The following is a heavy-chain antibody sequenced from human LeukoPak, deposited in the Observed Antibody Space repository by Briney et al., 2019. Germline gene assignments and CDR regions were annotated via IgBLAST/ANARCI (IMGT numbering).Heavy chain of an antibody. CDR3: ATEGRSTTPGY. CDR2: ISSGSNSI. V-gene: IGHV3-21*01. J-gene: IGHJ4*02. CDR1: GFTFSSYT. D-gene: IGHD2-2*01. Sequence: GGSLRLSCGASGFTFSSYTMIWVRQAPGKGLEWVSSISSGSNSIYYADSVKGRFTISRDNAKKSLYLQMHSLRAEDTSVYYCATEGRSTTPGYWGQGTLVTVSS.